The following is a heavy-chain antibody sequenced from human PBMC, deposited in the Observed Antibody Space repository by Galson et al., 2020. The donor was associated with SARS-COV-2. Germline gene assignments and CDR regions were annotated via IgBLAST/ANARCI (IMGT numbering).Heavy chain of an antibody. Sequence: SETLSLTCTVSGGSISSSSYYWGWIRQPPGKGLEWIGSIYYSGSTYYNLSLKSRVTISVDTSKNQFSLKLSSVTAADTAVYYCASERISEEGWYDYYYYGMDVWGQGTTVTVSS. CDR3: ASERISEEGWYDYYYYGMDV. CDR2: IYYSGST. D-gene: IGHD2-15*01. V-gene: IGHV4-39*01. J-gene: IGHJ6*02. CDR1: GGSISSSSYY.